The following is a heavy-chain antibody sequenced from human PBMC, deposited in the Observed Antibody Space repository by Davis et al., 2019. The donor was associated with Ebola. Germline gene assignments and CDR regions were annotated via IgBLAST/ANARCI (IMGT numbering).Heavy chain of an antibody. CDR3: ARDDFWSGSHWFDP. D-gene: IGHD3-3*01. J-gene: IGHJ5*02. CDR1: GGTFSIFG. Sequence: SVKVSCKASGGTFSIFGINWVRQAPGQGLEWMGRIIPILGIANYAQKFQGRVTITADKSTSTAYMELSSLRSEDTAVYYCARDDFWSGSHWFDPWGQGTLVTVSS. CDR2: IIPILGIA. V-gene: IGHV1-69*04.